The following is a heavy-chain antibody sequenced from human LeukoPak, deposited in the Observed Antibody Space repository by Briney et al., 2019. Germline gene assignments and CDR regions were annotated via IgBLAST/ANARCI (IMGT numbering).Heavy chain of an antibody. Sequence: ASVKVSFKSSGYTFTTFGVTWVRQAPRQGLEWMGWISAYKGDPNYAQKFQGRFTMTTDTSTNKAYIELRRLRYADTDVYYCAREHSSSSKLLDYWGQGPLVTVSS. CDR3: AREHSSSSKLLDY. V-gene: IGHV1-18*01. J-gene: IGHJ4*02. CDR1: GYTFTTFG. D-gene: IGHD2-2*01. CDR2: ISAYKGDP.